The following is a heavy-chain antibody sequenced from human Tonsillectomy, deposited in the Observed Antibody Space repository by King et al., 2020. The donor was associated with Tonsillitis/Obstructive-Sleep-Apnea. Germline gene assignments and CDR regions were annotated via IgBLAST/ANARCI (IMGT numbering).Heavy chain of an antibody. Sequence: VQLVESGGGVVQPGRSLRLSCAASGFTFSSYAMHWVRQAPGKGLEWVAIISSIGSNKYYADSVKGRFTISRDNSKNTLYLQMSSLRAEDTAVFYCARDWGAYCSSTSCPRDGMDVWGQGTTVTVSS. V-gene: IGHV3-30*04. CDR2: ISSIGSNK. CDR1: GFTFSSYA. CDR3: ARDWGAYCSSTSCPRDGMDV. J-gene: IGHJ6*02. D-gene: IGHD2-2*01.